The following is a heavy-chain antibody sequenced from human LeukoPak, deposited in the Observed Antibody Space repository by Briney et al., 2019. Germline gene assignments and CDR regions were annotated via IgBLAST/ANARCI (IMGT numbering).Heavy chain of an antibody. CDR3: ARDSSWVGGILYDFWMGFDY. Sequence: GASVKVSCKASGYTFTGYYMHWVRQAPGQGLEWMGWINPNSGGTNYAQKFQGRVTMTRDTSISTAYMELSRLRSDDTAVYYCARDSSWVGGILYDFWMGFDYWGQGTLVTVSS. D-gene: IGHD3-3*01. CDR2: INPNSGGT. J-gene: IGHJ4*02. V-gene: IGHV1-2*02. CDR1: GYTFTGYY.